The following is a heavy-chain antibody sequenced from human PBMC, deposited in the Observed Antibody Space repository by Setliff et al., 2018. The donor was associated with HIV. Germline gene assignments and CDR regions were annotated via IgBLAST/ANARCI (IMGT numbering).Heavy chain of an antibody. CDR3: ARVRRGSSWTLTTLRTFDY. V-gene: IGHV1-8*02. J-gene: IGHJ4*02. CDR1: GYTFSSYD. CDR2: MNPNSGNT. Sequence: ASVKVSCKASGYTFSSYDINWVRQATGQGLEWMGWMNPNSGNTGYAQKFQGRVTMTRNTSISTAYMELSSLRSEDTAVYYCARVRRGSSWTLTTLRTFDYWARERRSPSPQ. D-gene: IGHD4-17*01.